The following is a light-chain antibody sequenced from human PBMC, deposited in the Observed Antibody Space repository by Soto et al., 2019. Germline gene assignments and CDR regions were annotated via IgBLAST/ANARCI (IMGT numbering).Light chain of an antibody. CDR1: SSDVGGYNF. CDR3: SSYAGGIKWV. J-gene: IGLJ3*02. V-gene: IGLV2-8*01. Sequence: QSVLTQPPSASGSPGQSVTISCTGTSSDVGGYNFVSWYQQHPGKALKFMIYEVTKRPSGVPDRFSGSKSGNTASLTVSGLQAEDEADYYCSSYAGGIKWVFGGGTKVTVL. CDR2: EVT.